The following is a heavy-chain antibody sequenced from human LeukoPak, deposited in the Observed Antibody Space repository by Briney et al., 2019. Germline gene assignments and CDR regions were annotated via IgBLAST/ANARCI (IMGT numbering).Heavy chain of an antibody. J-gene: IGHJ5*02. V-gene: IGHV1-69*01. D-gene: IGHD6-6*01. CDR1: GGTFSSYA. CDR3: ARGIGESSSPGDYWFDP. Sequence: SVKVSCKASGGTFSSYAISWVRQAPGQGLEWMGGIIPIFGTASYAQKFQGRVTITADESTSTAYMELSSLRSEDTAVYYCARGIGESSSPGDYWFDPWGQGTLVTVSS. CDR2: IIPIFGTA.